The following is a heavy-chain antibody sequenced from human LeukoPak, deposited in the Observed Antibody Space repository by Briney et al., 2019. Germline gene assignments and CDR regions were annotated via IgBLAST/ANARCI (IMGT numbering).Heavy chain of an antibody. CDR1: GFTFSSYG. CDR3: ASDRFGGYDSGGFCFDY. V-gene: IGHV3-30*03. Sequence: GGSLRLSCAASGFTFSSYGMHWVRQAPGKGLEWVAVISYDGSNKYYADSVRGRFTISRDNSKNTLYLQMNSLRAEDTAVYYCASDRFGGYDSGGFCFDYWGQGTLVTVSS. J-gene: IGHJ4*02. CDR2: ISYDGSNK. D-gene: IGHD5-12*01.